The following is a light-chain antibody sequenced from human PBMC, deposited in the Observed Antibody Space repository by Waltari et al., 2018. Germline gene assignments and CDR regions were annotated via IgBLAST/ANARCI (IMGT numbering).Light chain of an antibody. Sequence: QSALTQPPSASGSPGPSVTISCTGTSSDIGAYNYVSWYQQHPGKAPKRMIYEVSKRPSGVPDRFSGSKSGNTASLTVSGLQAEDEADYYCSSYAGSNNYVFGTGTKVTVL. V-gene: IGLV2-8*01. CDR1: SSDIGAYNY. CDR3: SSYAGSNNYV. CDR2: EVS. J-gene: IGLJ1*01.